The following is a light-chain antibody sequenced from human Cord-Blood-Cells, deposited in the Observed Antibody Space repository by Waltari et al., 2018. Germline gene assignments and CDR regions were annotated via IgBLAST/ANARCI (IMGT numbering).Light chain of an antibody. CDR3: CSWDSSSNFLV. CDR1: SLICYY. Sequence: SSALTHYPAVSVALGQTVRLTYQRGSLICYYASWLQQKPGQAPVLVIYGENNRPSGIPDRFSGSSSGNTASLTITGVQAEDEADYYCCSWDSSSNFLVVGGGSKLTL. J-gene: IGLJ2*01. CDR2: GEN. V-gene: IGLV3-19*01.